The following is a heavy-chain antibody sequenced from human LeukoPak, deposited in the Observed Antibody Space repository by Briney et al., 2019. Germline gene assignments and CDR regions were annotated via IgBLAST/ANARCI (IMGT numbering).Heavy chain of an antibody. V-gene: IGHV4-4*02. J-gene: IGHJ4*02. Sequence: SETLSLTCAVSGGSISSSNWWSWVRQPPGKGLEWIGEIYHSGSTNYNPSLKSRVTISVDKSKNQFSLKLSSVTAADTAVYYCARVEGWFGELPYQDWGQGTLVTVSS. CDR2: IYHSGST. CDR3: ARVEGWFGELPYQD. CDR1: GGSISSSNW. D-gene: IGHD3-10*01.